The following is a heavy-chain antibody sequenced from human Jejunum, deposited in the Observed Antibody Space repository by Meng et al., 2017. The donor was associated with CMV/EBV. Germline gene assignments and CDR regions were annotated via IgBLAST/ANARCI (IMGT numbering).Heavy chain of an antibody. CDR3: ATLGVTTLPSDY. D-gene: IGHD4-11*01. CDR1: GFSFSTYG. V-gene: IGHV3-23*01. Sequence: EVQLLESGGGLVQPGGSLRLSCAASGFSFSTYGMNWVRQVPGKGLQWVSLINGNGLNTYYADSVKGRFTISRDNSKNTLYLQMSSLRAEDTAIYYCATLGVTTLPSDYWGQGTLVTASS. CDR2: INGNGLNT. J-gene: IGHJ4*02.